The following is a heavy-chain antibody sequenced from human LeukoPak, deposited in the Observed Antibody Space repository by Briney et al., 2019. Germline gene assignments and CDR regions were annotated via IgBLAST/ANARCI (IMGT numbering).Heavy chain of an antibody. CDR2: INKDGSEK. V-gene: IGHV3-7*04. Sequence: PGGSLRVSCAASGFTFGSYWMSWVRQAPGKGLEWVANINKDGSEKYYVDSAKGRFTISRDNAKNSLYLQMNSLRAEDTAVYYCVRDDYDDTGVKHPSIEWGQGTLVTVSS. CDR1: GFTFGSYW. J-gene: IGHJ4*02. D-gene: IGHD3-22*01. CDR3: VRDDYDDTGVKHPSIE.